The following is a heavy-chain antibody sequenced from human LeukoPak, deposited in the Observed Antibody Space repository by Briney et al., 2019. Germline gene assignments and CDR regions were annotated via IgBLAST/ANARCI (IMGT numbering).Heavy chain of an antibody. Sequence: GESLKISCKASGYSFTSYWIGWVRQMPGKGLEWMGIIYPGDSDTRYSPSFQGQVTISADTSISTAYMQWWSLKASDTAMYYCVRRFYSDSSAYHYDYWGRGTQVTVSS. CDR2: IYPGDSDT. CDR1: GYSFTSYW. D-gene: IGHD3-22*01. CDR3: VRRFYSDSSAYHYDY. J-gene: IGHJ4*02. V-gene: IGHV5-51*01.